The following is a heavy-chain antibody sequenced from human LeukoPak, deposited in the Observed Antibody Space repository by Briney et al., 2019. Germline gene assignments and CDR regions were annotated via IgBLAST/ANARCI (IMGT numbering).Heavy chain of an antibody. Sequence: PSQTLSLTCTVSGGSLSSGDYYWSWIRQPPGKGLEWIGYIYYSGSTYYNPSLKSRVTISVDTSKNQFSLKLSSVTAADTAVYYCARGSMVRGVKWSEFDYWGQGTLVTVSS. CDR1: GGSLSSGDYY. CDR2: IYYSGST. D-gene: IGHD3-10*01. J-gene: IGHJ4*02. V-gene: IGHV4-30-4*01. CDR3: ARGSMVRGVKWSEFDY.